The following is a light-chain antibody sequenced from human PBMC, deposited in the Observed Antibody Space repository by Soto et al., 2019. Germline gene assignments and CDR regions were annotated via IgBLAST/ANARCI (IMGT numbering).Light chain of an antibody. V-gene: IGLV2-23*01. Sequence: QSALTQPASVAGSPGQSITLSCTGTSSDVGSYTLVSWYQHHPDKAPERMSYEGSKRPSGVSNRFSGSKSGNTASLTISGLQAEDEADYYCCSYAGSSTWVFGGGAKLTVL. CDR2: EGS. J-gene: IGLJ3*02. CDR3: CSYAGSSTWV. CDR1: SSDVGSYTL.